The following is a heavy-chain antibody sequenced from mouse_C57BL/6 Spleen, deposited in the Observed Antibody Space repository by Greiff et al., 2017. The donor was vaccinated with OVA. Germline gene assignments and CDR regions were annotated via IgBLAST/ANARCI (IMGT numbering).Heavy chain of an antibody. V-gene: IGHV14-1*01. CDR2: IDPEDGAT. Sequence: VQLKESGAELVRPGASVKMSCKASGFNIKDYYMNWVKQRPEKGLEWIGRIDPEDGATEYARKFQGKATMTADTSSNTAYMQLSSLTSEDTAVYYCATPIATVVDYYAMDYWGQGTSVTVSS. D-gene: IGHD1-1*01. CDR1: GFNIKDYY. J-gene: IGHJ4*01. CDR3: ATPIATVVDYYAMDY.